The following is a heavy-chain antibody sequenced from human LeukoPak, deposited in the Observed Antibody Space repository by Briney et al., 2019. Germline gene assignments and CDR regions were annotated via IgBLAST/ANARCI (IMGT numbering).Heavy chain of an antibody. CDR1: GYTFTSYY. J-gene: IGHJ4*02. CDR3: ARDLVSDSGYGY. D-gene: IGHD5-12*01. V-gene: IGHV1-46*01. CDR2: INPSGGST. Sequence: GASVKVSCKASGYTFTSYYMHWVRQAPGQGLEWMGIINPSGGSTGYAQKFQGRVTMTRDTSTSTAYMELSSLRSEDTAVYYCARDLVSDSGYGYWGQGTLVTVSS.